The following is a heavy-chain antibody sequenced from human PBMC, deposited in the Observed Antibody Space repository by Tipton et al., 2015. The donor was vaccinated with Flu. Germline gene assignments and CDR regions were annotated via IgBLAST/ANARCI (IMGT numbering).Heavy chain of an antibody. J-gene: IGHJ4*02. V-gene: IGHV4-34*01. CDR3: ARGLYNSGGYQWRYFDS. Sequence: GLVKPSEALSLTCAVYGGSFSGYYWSWIRQPPGKGLEWIGEINHSGSTNYNPSLKSRVTISVDTSKNQFSLKLSSVTAADTAVYYCARGLYNSGGYQWRYFDSWGQGTLVTVSS. D-gene: IGHD3-10*01. CDR2: INHSGST. CDR1: GGSFSGYY.